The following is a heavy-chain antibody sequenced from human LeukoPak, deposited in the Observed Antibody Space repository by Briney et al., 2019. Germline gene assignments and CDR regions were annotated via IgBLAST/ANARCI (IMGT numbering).Heavy chain of an antibody. CDR3: ARIHSSSFYYYYYMDV. V-gene: IGHV4-61*02. CDR2: IYTSGST. J-gene: IGHJ6*03. D-gene: IGHD6-6*01. Sequence: SETLSLTCTVSGGSISSGSYYWSWIRQPAGKGLEWIGRIYTSGSTNYNPSLKSRVTISVDTSKNQFSLKLSSVTAVDTAVYYCARIHSSSFYYYYYMDVWGKGTTVTVSS. CDR1: GGSISSGSYY.